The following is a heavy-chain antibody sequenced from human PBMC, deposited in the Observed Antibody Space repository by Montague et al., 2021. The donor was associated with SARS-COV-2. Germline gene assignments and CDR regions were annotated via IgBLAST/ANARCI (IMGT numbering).Heavy chain of an antibody. D-gene: IGHD6-13*01. CDR3: ARGAGYSSSWYLAFEI. V-gene: IGHV4-59*01. CDR2: IYYSGST. J-gene: IGHJ3*02. Sequence: SETLSLTCTVSSDSISSYYWSWIRQPPGKGLEWIGYIYYSGSTNYNPSLKSRVTISVDTSKNQFSLKLSSVTAADTAVYYCARGAGYSSSWYLAFEIWGQGTTVTVSS. CDR1: SDSISSYY.